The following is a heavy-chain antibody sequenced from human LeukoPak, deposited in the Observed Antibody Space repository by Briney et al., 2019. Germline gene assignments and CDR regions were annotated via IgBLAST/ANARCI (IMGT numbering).Heavy chain of an antibody. J-gene: IGHJ5*02. CDR3: ARELKSHRHGFRWFDP. Sequence: SETLSLTCTVSGGSISSSSYYWGWIRQPPGKGLEWIGSIYYSGSTYYNPSLKSRVTISVDTSKNQFSLKLSSVTAADTAVYYCARELKSHRHGFRWFDPWGQGTLVTVSS. V-gene: IGHV4-39*07. D-gene: IGHD2-8*01. CDR1: GGSISSSSYY. CDR2: IYYSGST.